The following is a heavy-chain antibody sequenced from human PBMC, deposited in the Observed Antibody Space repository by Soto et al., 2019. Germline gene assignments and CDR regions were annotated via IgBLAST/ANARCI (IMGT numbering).Heavy chain of an antibody. Sequence: PSETLSLTCAVSGGSISSSNWWSWVRQPPGKGLEWIGEIYHSGSTNYNPSRKSRVTISVDKSKNQFSLKLSSVTAADTAVYYCAVHSYYYDSSGSKQTYYIDYWGQGTLVTVSS. CDR2: IYHSGST. D-gene: IGHD3-22*01. J-gene: IGHJ4*02. CDR1: GGSISSSNW. V-gene: IGHV4-4*02. CDR3: AVHSYYYDSSGSKQTYYIDY.